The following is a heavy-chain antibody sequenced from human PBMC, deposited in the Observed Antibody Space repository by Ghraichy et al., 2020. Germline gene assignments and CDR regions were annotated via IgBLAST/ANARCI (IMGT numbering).Heavy chain of an antibody. J-gene: IGHJ4*02. CDR2: INHSGST. V-gene: IGHV4-34*01. CDR3: AIVVAVAGKYVDS. CDR1: VGSFTGYY. Sequence: SETLSLTCAVYVGSFTGYYWSWIRQPPGKGLEWIGEINHSGSTNYSPSLKSRVTISVDSSKNQLSLKLSSVTAADSAVYYCAIVVAVAGKYVDSWGQGTLVTVSS. D-gene: IGHD6-13*01.